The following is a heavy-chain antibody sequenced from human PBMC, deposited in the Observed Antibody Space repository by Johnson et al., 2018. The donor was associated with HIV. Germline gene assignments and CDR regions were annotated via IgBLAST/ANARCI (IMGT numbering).Heavy chain of an antibody. CDR3: AREVEYDDVWERPRAFDI. V-gene: IGHV3-11*04. J-gene: IGHJ3*02. CDR2: ITSSGSTI. D-gene: IGHD3-16*01. CDR1: GFTFSDYY. Sequence: QEKLVESGGGLVKPGGSLRLSCAASGFTFSDYYMSWIRQAPGKGLEWVSYITSSGSTIYYADSVKGRFTISRDNSKNTLYLQMNSLRAADTAVYYCAREVEYDDVWERPRAFDIWGQGTMVTVSS.